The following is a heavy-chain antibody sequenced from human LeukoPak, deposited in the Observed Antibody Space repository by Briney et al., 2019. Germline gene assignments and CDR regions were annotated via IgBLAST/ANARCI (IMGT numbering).Heavy chain of an antibody. V-gene: IGHV3-30*02. D-gene: IGHD5-12*01. Sequence: GGSLRLSCAASGFTFSSYGMHWVRQAPGKGLEWVAFIRYDGSNKYYADSVKGRFTISRDNSKNTLYLQLHSLRAEDTAIYYCAKGWLAPGPTYDYWGQGTLVTVSS. CDR1: GFTFSSYG. CDR3: AKGWLAPGPTYDY. J-gene: IGHJ4*02. CDR2: IRYDGSNK.